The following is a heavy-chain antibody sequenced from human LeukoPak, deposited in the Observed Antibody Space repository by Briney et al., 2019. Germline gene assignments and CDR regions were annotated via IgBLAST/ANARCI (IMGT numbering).Heavy chain of an antibody. CDR2: ISSSSSYI. D-gene: IGHD2-15*01. Sequence: GGSLRLSCAASGFTFSSYSMSWVRQAPGKGLERVSSISSSSSYIYYADSVKGRFTISRDNAKNSLYLQMNSLRAKDTAVYYCARAFHYCSGGSCYSLDYWGQGTLVTVSS. CDR1: GFTFSSYS. J-gene: IGHJ4*02. CDR3: ARAFHYCSGGSCYSLDY. V-gene: IGHV3-21*01.